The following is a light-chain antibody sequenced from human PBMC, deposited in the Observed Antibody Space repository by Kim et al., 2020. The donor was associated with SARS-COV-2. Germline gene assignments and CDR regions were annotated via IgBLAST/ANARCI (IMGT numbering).Light chain of an antibody. Sequence: SPGERATLSCRTSQSVDSNLAWYQQKPGQAPRLLIYGASTRATGIPARFSGSGSTTEFTLSISSLQSEDSAIYYCQQYNYWPPLTFGGGTKVDIK. CDR1: QSVDSN. J-gene: IGKJ4*01. CDR3: QQYNYWPPLT. V-gene: IGKV3D-15*01. CDR2: GAS.